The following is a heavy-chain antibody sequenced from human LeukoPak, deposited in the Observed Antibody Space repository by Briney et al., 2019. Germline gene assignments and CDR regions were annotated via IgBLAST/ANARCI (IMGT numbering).Heavy chain of an antibody. CDR3: STEDKYCSTTTCGDY. CDR1: GNTFIGYY. J-gene: IGHJ4*02. V-gene: IGHV1-2*02. D-gene: IGHD2-2*01. Sequence: GASVKVSCKASGNTFIGYYIHWVRQAPGQGLEWMGYIKPTSGDSNYAQKFQDRVTMTRDTSISTAYLELSRLTSDDTAVYYCSTEDKYCSTTTCGDYWGQGTLVTVSS. CDR2: IKPTSGDS.